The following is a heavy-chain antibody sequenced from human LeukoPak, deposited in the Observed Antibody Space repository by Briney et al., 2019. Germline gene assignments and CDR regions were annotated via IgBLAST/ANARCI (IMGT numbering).Heavy chain of an antibody. D-gene: IGHD6-6*01. V-gene: IGHV1-2*02. CDR2: INPNSGGT. J-gene: IGHJ4*02. CDR3: ARDPSSSYPLDY. Sequence: ASVKVSCKASGHTFTGYYMHWVRQAPGQGLEWMGWINPNSGGTNYAQKFQGRVTMTRDTSISTAYMELSRLRSDDTAVYYCARDPSSSYPLDYWGQGTLVTVSS. CDR1: GHTFTGYY.